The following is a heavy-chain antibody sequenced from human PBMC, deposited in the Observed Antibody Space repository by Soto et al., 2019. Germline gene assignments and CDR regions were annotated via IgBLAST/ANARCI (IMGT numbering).Heavy chain of an antibody. J-gene: IGHJ6*02. V-gene: IGHV4-31*03. CDR3: ARLNGTTYYYYYYGLDV. CDR2: IYYSGST. D-gene: IGHD1-7*01. Sequence: TLSLTCTVSGGSISSGGYCWSWIRQHPGKGLEWIGYIYYSGSTYYNPSLKSRVTISVDTSKNQFSLKLSSVTAEDTAVYYCARLNGTTYYYYYYGLDVWGQGTTVTVSS. CDR1: GGSISSGGYC.